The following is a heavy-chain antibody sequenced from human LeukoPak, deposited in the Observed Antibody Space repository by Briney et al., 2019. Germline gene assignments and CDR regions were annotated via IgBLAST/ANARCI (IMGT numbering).Heavy chain of an antibody. Sequence: GGSLRLSCAASGFTFSSYAMHWVRQAPGKGLEWVAVISYDGSNKYYADSVKGRFTISRDNSKNTLYLQMNSLRAEDTAVYYCVKDELGVAIFNHWGQGTLVTVSS. V-gene: IGHV3-30-3*01. J-gene: IGHJ4*02. CDR2: ISYDGSNK. CDR1: GFTFSSYA. D-gene: IGHD3-3*01. CDR3: VKDELGVAIFNH.